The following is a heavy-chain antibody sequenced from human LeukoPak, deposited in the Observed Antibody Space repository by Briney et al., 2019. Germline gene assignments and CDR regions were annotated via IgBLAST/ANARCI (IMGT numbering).Heavy chain of an antibody. CDR3: AKDLVGATLGEFDP. D-gene: IGHD1-26*01. V-gene: IGHV4-59*01. CDR1: GGSISSYY. Sequence: SETLSLTCTVSGGSISSYYWSWIRQPPGKGLEWIGYIYYSGSTNYNPSLKSRVTISVDMSKNQFSLKLSSVSAADTAVYYCAKDLVGATLGEFDPWGQGTLVTVSS. J-gene: IGHJ5*02. CDR2: IYYSGST.